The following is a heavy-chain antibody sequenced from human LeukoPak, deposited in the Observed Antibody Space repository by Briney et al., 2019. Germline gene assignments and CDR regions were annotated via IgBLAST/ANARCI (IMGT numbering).Heavy chain of an antibody. V-gene: IGHV3-30-3*01. CDR1: GFTFSNYV. CDR3: ARSPTYYYMDV. J-gene: IGHJ6*03. Sequence: QPGGSLRLSCEASGFTFSNYVIHWVRQAPGKGLEWLAVISYDGTNKYYTDSVKGRFTISRHHSKTTVDLQMDSLGGADTAVYYCARSPTYYYMDVWGKGTTVTVSS. CDR2: ISYDGTNK.